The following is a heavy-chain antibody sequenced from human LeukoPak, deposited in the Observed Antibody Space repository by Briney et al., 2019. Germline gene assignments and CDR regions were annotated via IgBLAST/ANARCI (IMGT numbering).Heavy chain of an antibody. CDR3: PKYYEFSSSSEVGFDY. D-gene: IGHD3-3*01. CDR2: IYPGDSDT. V-gene: IGHV5-51*01. Sequence: GESLKISCKGSGDSFSSYWIGWVRQMPGKGLEWMGVIYPGDSDTRYSPSFQGQVTISADKSISTAYLQWSSLKASDTAMYYCPKYYEFSSSSEVGFDYWGQGTLVTVSS. CDR1: GDSFSSYW. J-gene: IGHJ4*02.